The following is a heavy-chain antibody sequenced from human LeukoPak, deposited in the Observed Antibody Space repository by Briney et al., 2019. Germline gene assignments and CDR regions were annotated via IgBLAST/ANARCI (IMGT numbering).Heavy chain of an antibody. Sequence: GGSLRLSCAASGFTFSSYAMHWVRQAPGKGLEWGAVISYDGSNKYYADSVKGRFTISRDNSKNALYLQMNSLRAEDTAVYYCAREYGDYVGSNWFDPWGQGTLVTVSS. V-gene: IGHV3-30*04. D-gene: IGHD4-17*01. CDR2: ISYDGSNK. CDR1: GFTFSSYA. J-gene: IGHJ5*02. CDR3: AREYGDYVGSNWFDP.